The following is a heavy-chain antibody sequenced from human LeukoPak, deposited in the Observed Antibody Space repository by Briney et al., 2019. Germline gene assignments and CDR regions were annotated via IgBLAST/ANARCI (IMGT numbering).Heavy chain of an antibody. J-gene: IGHJ5*02. CDR3: ARAWRYSSSRPNWFDP. D-gene: IGHD6-13*01. V-gene: IGHV1-2*02. CDR2: INPNSGGT. CDR1: GYTFTSYG. Sequence: VASVKVSCKASGYTFTSYGISWVRQAPGQGLEWMGWINPNSGGTNYAQKFQGRVTMTRDTSISTAYMELSRLRSDDTAVYYCARAWRYSSSRPNWFDPWGQGTLVTVSS.